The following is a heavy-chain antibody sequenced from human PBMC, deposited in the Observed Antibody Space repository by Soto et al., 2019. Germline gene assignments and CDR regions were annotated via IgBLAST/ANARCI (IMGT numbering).Heavy chain of an antibody. CDR1: GFTFSSYA. CDR3: AKWGVDCSSTSCYQGADFDY. CDR2: ISGSGGST. J-gene: IGHJ4*02. D-gene: IGHD2-2*01. V-gene: IGHV3-23*01. Sequence: EVQLLESGGGLVQPGGSLRLSCAASGFTFSSYAMSWVRQAPGKGLEWVSAISGSGGSTYYADSVKGRFTISRDNSKNTLYLQMNSRRAEDTAVYYCAKWGVDCSSTSCYQGADFDYWGQGTLVTVSS.